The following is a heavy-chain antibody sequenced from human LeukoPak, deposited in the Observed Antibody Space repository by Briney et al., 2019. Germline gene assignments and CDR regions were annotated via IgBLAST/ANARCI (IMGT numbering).Heavy chain of an antibody. CDR3: ARRTVAGSLDY. Sequence: GGSLRLSCAASGFTLNNYWMHWVRRAPGKGLVWVSRISTDGSSTSYADSVEGRFTISRDNAKNTLYLQMNSLRTEDTAVYYCARRTVAGSLDYWGQGSLVTVSS. D-gene: IGHD6-19*01. V-gene: IGHV3-74*01. CDR2: ISTDGSST. J-gene: IGHJ4*02. CDR1: GFTLNNYW.